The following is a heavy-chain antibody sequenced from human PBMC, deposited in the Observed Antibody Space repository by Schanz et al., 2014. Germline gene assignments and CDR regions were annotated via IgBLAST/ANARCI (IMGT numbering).Heavy chain of an antibody. V-gene: IGHV1-8*01. Sequence: QVQLIQSGAEVKKPGASVKVSCTASGYTFTSYDINWVRQAPGQGLEWLGWMNPNSGNPGFAQKFRGRVTITADKSTTTAYMELNSLNSDDTAVYYCATRDYADSVSWGQGTLVTVSS. CDR1: GYTFTSYD. CDR3: ATRDYADSVS. J-gene: IGHJ5*02. D-gene: IGHD4-17*01. CDR2: MNPNSGNP.